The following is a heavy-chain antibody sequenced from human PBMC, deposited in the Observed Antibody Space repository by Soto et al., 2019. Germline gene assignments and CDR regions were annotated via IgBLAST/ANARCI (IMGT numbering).Heavy chain of an antibody. CDR2: VFHSGDT. Sequence: SETLSLTCVVSGGSISGRNWWSWVRQAPGKGLEWIGEVFHSGDTTYTPSLRSRVTISVDKSKNQFSLKLNSVTAADTAVYYCARLIYDSRLNYYYFDFWGQGALVTVSS. D-gene: IGHD3-22*01. J-gene: IGHJ4*02. V-gene: IGHV4-4*02. CDR1: GGSISGRNW. CDR3: ARLIYDSRLNYYYFDF.